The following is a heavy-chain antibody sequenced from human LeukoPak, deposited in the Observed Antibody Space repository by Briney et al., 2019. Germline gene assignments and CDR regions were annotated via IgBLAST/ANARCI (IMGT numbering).Heavy chain of an antibody. J-gene: IGHJ3*02. D-gene: IGHD3-10*01. Sequence: SETLSLTCTVSGYSISSGYYWGWIRQPPGKGLEWIGYIYYSGSTNYNPSLKSRVTISVDTSKNQFSLELSSVTAADTAVYYCARLITMVRGVTRRAFDIWGQGTMVTVSS. CDR2: IYYSGST. V-gene: IGHV4-61*01. CDR3: ARLITMVRGVTRRAFDI. CDR1: GYSISSGYY.